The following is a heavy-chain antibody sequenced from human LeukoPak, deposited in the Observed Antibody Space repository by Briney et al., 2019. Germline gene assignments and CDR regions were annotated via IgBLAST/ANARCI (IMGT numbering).Heavy chain of an antibody. V-gene: IGHV4-61*01. CDR3: ARAAYYYDSSGYYASYYFDY. CDR1: GGSVSSGSYY. J-gene: IGHJ4*02. CDR2: IYYSGST. D-gene: IGHD3-22*01. Sequence: SETLSLTCTVPGGSVSSGSYYWSWLRQPPGKGLEWIGYIYYSGSTNYNPPLKSRVTISVDTSKNQFSLKLSSVTAADTAVYYCARAAYYYDSSGYYASYYFDYWGQGTLVTVSS.